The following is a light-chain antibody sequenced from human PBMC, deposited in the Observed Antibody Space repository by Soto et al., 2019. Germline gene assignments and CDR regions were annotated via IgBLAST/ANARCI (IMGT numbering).Light chain of an antibody. V-gene: IGKV3-20*01. Sequence: EIVLTQSPATLSLSPGERATLSCRASQSVSSRDLAWYQQKPGQAPRLLIYATSSRAAGIPARFSGSGSGTDFTLTISSLEPEDFAVYYCQQYDNSPAYTFGQGTKLEIK. CDR3: QQYDNSPAYT. CDR1: QSVSSRD. J-gene: IGKJ2*01. CDR2: ATS.